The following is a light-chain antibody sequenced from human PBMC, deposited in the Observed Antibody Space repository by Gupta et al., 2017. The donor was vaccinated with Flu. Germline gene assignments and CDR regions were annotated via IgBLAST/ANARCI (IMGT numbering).Light chain of an antibody. V-gene: IGKV1-39*01. J-gene: IGKJ1*01. CDR2: GSS. Sequence: PSSLSASVGDRVTIACRASQGVTWILNWYQQKPGFAPRLLIYGSSTLQPGVSSRFSGSGSGTDFTLTISNLQPEDFATYSCQQTYDYPWTFGQGTKV. CDR3: QQTYDYPWT. CDR1: QGVTWI.